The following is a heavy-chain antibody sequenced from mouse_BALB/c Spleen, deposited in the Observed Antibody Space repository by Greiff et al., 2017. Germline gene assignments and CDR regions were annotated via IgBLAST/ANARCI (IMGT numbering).Heavy chain of an antibody. J-gene: IGHJ3*01. V-gene: IGHV5-9-4*01. Sequence: KLVESGGGLVKPGGSLKLSCAASGFTFSSYAMSWVRQSPEKRLEWVAEISSGGSYTYYPDTVTGRFTISRDNAKNTLYLEMSSLRSEDTAMYYCASVYYYDEAWCAYWGQGTLVTVSA. CDR1: GFTFSSYA. CDR3: ASVYYYDEAWCAY. CDR2: ISSGGSYT. D-gene: IGHD2-4*01.